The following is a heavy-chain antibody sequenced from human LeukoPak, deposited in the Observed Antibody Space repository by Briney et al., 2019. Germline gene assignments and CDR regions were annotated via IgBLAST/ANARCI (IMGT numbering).Heavy chain of an antibody. CDR3: ARGSDTAMVDY. Sequence: GGSLRLSCAASGFTFSTYAMSWVRQAPGKGLEWVSSISSSSSYIYYADSVKGRFTISRDNAKNSLYLQMNSLRAEDTAVYYCARGSDTAMVDYWGQGTLVTVSS. V-gene: IGHV3-21*01. J-gene: IGHJ4*02. D-gene: IGHD5-18*01. CDR2: ISSSSSYI. CDR1: GFTFSTYA.